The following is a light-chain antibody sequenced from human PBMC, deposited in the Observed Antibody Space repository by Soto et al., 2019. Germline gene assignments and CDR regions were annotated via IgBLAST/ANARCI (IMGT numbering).Light chain of an antibody. J-gene: IGKJ1*01. CDR1: QSINSH. CDR3: QQRYSWLRA. V-gene: IGKV3-15*01. CDR2: GAS. Sequence: EILVSQSQGTLSVSPGERATLSCRASQSINSHSAWYQQKPGQAPRLLMYGASTRATGIPARFSGSGSGTEFTLTISSLESDDLAIYYCQQRYSWLRAFGPGTKVDI.